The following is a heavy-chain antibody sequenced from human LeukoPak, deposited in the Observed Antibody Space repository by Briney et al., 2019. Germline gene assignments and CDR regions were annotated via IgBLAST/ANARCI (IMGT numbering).Heavy chain of an antibody. J-gene: IGHJ5*02. CDR3: ARDSRGGGYCSGGSCRDLNWFDP. D-gene: IGHD2-15*01. Sequence: ASVKVSCKASGYTFTSYAMNWVRQAPGQGLEWMGWINTNTGNPTYAQGFTGRFVFSLDTSVSTAYLQISSLKAEDTAVYYCARDSRGGGYCSGGSCRDLNWFDPWGQGTLVTVSS. V-gene: IGHV7-4-1*02. CDR1: GYTFTSYA. CDR2: INTNTGNP.